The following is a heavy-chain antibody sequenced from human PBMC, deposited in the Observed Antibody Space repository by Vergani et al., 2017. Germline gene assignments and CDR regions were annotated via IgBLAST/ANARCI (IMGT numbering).Heavy chain of an antibody. CDR1: GYTFTSYY. V-gene: IGHV1-46*03. CDR3: TRPHGDILPPDPRRLDY. CDR2: INPRGGST. Sequence: QVQLVQSGAEVKKPGASVKVSCKASGYTFTSYYMHWVRQAPGQGLEWMGIINPRGGSTSYAQKFQGRVTMTRETSTSTVYLELSRLRSEDTAVYYCTRPHGDILPPDPRRLDYWGQGTMVTVSS. J-gene: IGHJ3*01.